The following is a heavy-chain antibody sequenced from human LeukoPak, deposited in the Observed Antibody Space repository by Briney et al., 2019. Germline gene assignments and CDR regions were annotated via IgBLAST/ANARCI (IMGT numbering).Heavy chain of an antibody. CDR1: GYTFTSYD. D-gene: IGHD4-23*01. J-gene: IGHJ5*02. V-gene: IGHV1-8*03. Sequence: GASVKVSCKASGYTFTSYDINWVRQAAGHGLEWMGWMNPNSGKTGYAQKFQGRVTITRNTSISTAYMELSSLRSEDTAVYYCAREQRKATGVRSWFDPWGQGTLVTVSS. CDR2: MNPNSGKT. CDR3: AREQRKATGVRSWFDP.